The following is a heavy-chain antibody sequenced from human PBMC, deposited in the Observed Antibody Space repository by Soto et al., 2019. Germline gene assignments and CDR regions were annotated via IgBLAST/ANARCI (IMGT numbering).Heavy chain of an antibody. D-gene: IGHD2-15*01. Sequence: PGGSLRLSCAASEFTFSSYSMNWVRQDPGKGLEWVSYISSSSSTIYYVDYVKGRLTISRHNAENSMYLQMNSLRAEVTAVYYCAREFIGDLVVVVAARGSYVDSWVQGTLVTVSS. CDR2: ISSSSSTI. J-gene: IGHJ4*02. CDR1: EFTFSSYS. CDR3: AREFIGDLVVVVAARGSYVDS. V-gene: IGHV3-48*01.